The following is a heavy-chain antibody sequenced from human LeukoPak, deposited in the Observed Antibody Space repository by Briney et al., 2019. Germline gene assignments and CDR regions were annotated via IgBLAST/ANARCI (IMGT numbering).Heavy chain of an antibody. CDR3: ARVGGLQLLAYSYWYFDL. Sequence: SETLSLTCTVSGGSISSYYWSWIRQPPGKGLEWIGYIYYSGSTNYNPSLKSRVTISVDTSKNQFFLKLSSVTAADTAVYYCARVGGLQLLAYSYWYFDLWGRGTLVTVSS. J-gene: IGHJ2*01. V-gene: IGHV4-59*01. CDR1: GGSISSYY. CDR2: IYYSGST. D-gene: IGHD2-2*01.